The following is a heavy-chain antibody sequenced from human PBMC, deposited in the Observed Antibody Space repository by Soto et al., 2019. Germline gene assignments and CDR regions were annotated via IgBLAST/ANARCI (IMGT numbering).Heavy chain of an antibody. J-gene: IGHJ1*01. CDR2: IIPIFGTA. CDR1: GGTFSSYA. V-gene: IGHV1-69*13. D-gene: IGHD2-21*02. CDR3: ARDLSYCGGDCLGFFQH. Sequence: ASVKVSCKASGGTFSSYAISWVRQAPGQGLEWMGGIIPIFGTANYAQKFQGRVTITADESTSTAYMELSSLRSEDTAVYYCARDLSYCGGDCLGFFQHWGQGTLVTVSS.